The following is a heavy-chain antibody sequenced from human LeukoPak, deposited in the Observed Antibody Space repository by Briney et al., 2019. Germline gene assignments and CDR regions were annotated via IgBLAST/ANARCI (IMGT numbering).Heavy chain of an antibody. Sequence: GGSLRLSCAASGFTCDECGMNWVRQVPGKRLEWISGINWNGDSTGYADSVKGRFTISRDNAKNSLYLQMNSLRAEDTALYYCARDLSLRWNWYFDLWGRGTLVTVSS. D-gene: IGHD4-23*01. V-gene: IGHV3-20*04. CDR2: INWNGDST. CDR1: GFTCDECG. J-gene: IGHJ2*01. CDR3: ARDLSLRWNWYFDL.